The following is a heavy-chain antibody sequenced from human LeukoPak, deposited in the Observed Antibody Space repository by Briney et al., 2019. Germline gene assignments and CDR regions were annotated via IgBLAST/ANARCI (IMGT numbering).Heavy chain of an antibody. Sequence: SVKVSCKASGGTFSSYAISWVRQAPGQGLEWMGGIIPIFGTANYAQKFQGRVTITADESTSTAYMELSSLRSEDTAVYYCAREVVTATIYYYYAMDVWGRGTTVTVSS. V-gene: IGHV1-69*13. D-gene: IGHD2-21*02. CDR1: GGTFSSYA. CDR3: AREVVTATIYYYYAMDV. J-gene: IGHJ6*02. CDR2: IIPIFGTA.